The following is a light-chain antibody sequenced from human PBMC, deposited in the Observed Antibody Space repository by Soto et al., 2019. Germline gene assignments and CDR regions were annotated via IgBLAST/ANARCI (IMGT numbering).Light chain of an antibody. Sequence: DIQMTQSPSSLSASVGDRVTITCRASQSISSYLNWYQQKPGKSPKLLIYAASSLQSGVPSRFSSSGSGTDFTLTISSLQPEDFALYYCQQSYSAPRTFGQGTKVEIE. V-gene: IGKV1-39*01. CDR2: AAS. J-gene: IGKJ1*01. CDR3: QQSYSAPRT. CDR1: QSISSY.